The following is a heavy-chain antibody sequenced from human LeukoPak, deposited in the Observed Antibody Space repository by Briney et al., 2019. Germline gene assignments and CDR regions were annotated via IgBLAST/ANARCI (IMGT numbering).Heavy chain of an antibody. J-gene: IGHJ4*02. CDR1: GFTFSNYW. CDR3: ERNMLSALALTGGFDR. D-gene: IGHD2-8*01. CDR2: IKQDGADK. Sequence: GGSLRLSCAASGFTFSNYWMTWVRQAPGKGLEWVDSIKQDGADKYYVDSVKGRFTISRDNSKNSLYLQMNSLRAEDTAVYYCERNMLSALALTGGFDRWGQGILVTVSS. V-gene: IGHV3-7*01.